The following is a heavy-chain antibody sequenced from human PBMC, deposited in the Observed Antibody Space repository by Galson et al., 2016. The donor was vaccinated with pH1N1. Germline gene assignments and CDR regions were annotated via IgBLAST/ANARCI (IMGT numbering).Heavy chain of an antibody. V-gene: IGHV3-23*01. CDR1: GSNSDYN. J-gene: IGHJ3*02. CDR2: ISGSGGRK. D-gene: IGHD4-17*01. CDR3: ATGGYGDYGLDVFDI. Sequence: SLRLSCAASGSNSDYNMNWVRLAPGKGLEWVSSISGSGGRKHYADSVQGRFIISRDNSKNTLYLQMNSLRAGDTALYFCATGGYGDYGLDVFDIWCQGTMVIVSS.